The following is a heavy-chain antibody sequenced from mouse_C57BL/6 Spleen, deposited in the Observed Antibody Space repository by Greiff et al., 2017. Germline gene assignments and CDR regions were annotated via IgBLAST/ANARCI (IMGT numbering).Heavy chain of an antibody. D-gene: IGHD1-1*01. CDR1: GFTFSSYA. J-gene: IGHJ1*03. CDR2: ISSGGDYI. CDR3: TREYGSSFYWYFDV. Sequence: EVKLVESGEGLVKPGGSLKLSCAASGFTFSSYAMSWVRQTPEKRLEWVAYISSGGDYIYYADTVKGRFTISRDNARNTLYLQMSSLKSEDTAMYYCTREYGSSFYWYFDVWGTGTTVTVSS. V-gene: IGHV5-9-1*02.